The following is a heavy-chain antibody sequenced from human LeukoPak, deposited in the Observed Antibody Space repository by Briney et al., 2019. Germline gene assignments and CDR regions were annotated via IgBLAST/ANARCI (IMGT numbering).Heavy chain of an antibody. J-gene: IGHJ4*02. CDR2: IYSSGST. V-gene: IGHV4-4*07. Sequence: SETLSLTCTVSGGSISGYKWSWIRQPAGKGLEWIGRIYSSGSTNYNPSLKSRVTMSVDTSKNQFSLNLSSVTAADTAVYYCTGGVVGATAPDYWGQGSLVIVAS. CDR3: TGGVVGATAPDY. D-gene: IGHD1-26*01. CDR1: GGSISGYK.